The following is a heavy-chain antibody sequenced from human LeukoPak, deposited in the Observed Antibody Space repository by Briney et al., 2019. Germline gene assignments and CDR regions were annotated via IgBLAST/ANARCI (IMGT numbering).Heavy chain of an antibody. CDR1: GFTFRSYS. CDR3: ARDLWSGYSALFDY. V-gene: IGHV3-21*01. D-gene: IGHD3-3*01. J-gene: IGHJ4*02. CDR2: ISSSSSYI. Sequence: GGSLRLSCAASGFTFRSYSMNWVRQAPGKGLEWVSSISSSSSYIYYADSVKGRFTISRDNAKNSLYLQMNSLRADDTAVYYCARDLWSGYSALFDYWGQGTLVTLSS.